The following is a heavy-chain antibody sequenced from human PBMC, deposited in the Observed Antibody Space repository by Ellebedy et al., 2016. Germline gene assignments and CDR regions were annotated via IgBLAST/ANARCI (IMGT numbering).Heavy chain of an antibody. CDR1: GYSFTSYW. V-gene: IGHV5-10-1*01. CDR2: IDPSDSYT. Sequence: GESLKISCRGSGYSFTSYWITWVRQMPGKGLEWMGRIDPSDSYTNYSPSFQGHVTISADKSISTAYLQWSSLKASDTAIYYCARHMDTAMANDYWGQGTLVTVSS. J-gene: IGHJ4*02. CDR3: ARHMDTAMANDY. D-gene: IGHD5-18*01.